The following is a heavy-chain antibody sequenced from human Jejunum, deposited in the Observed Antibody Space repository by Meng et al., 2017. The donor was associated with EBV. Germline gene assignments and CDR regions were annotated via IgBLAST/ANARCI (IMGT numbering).Heavy chain of an antibody. D-gene: IGHD5-24*01. J-gene: IGHJ4*02. CDR2: IHHSGST. CDR1: GGSISTDNW. V-gene: IGHV4-4*02. CDR3: ARDRGVEDY. Sequence: QLQLKESGPGLVKPSRTLSLTCAVPGGSISTDNWWSWVRQPPGKGLEYIGEIHHSGSTKYNPSLKSRVTISVDKSNNHFSLKLSSVTAADTAVYYCARDRGVEDYWGQGTLVTVSS.